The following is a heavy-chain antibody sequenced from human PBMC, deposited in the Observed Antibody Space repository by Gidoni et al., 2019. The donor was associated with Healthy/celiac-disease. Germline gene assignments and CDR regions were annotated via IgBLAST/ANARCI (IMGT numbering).Heavy chain of an antibody. CDR3: AKNGLGELSLTYFDY. CDR2: ISGSGGST. Sequence: EVQLLESGGGLVQPGGSLRLSCAASGFTFSCYAMSWVRQAPGTGLEWVSAISGSGGSTYYADSVKGRFTISRDNSKNTLYLQMNSLRAEDTAVYYCAKNGLGELSLTYFDYWGQGTLVTVSS. V-gene: IGHV3-23*01. J-gene: IGHJ4*02. CDR1: GFTFSCYA. D-gene: IGHD3-16*02.